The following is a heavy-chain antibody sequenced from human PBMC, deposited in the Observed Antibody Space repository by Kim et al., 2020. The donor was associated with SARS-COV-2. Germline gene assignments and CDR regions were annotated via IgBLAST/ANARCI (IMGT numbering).Heavy chain of an antibody. D-gene: IGHD2-2*02. V-gene: IGHV3-21*01. CDR1: GFTFSSYS. CDR2: ISSSSSYI. Sequence: GGSLRLSCAASGFTFSSYSMNWVRQAPGKGLEWVSSISSSSSYIYYADSVKGRFTISRDNAKNSLYLQMNSLRAEDTAVYYCARGRLYRNNPRADYYYYYGMDVWGQGTTVTVSS. J-gene: IGHJ6*02. CDR3: ARGRLYRNNPRADYYYYYGMDV.